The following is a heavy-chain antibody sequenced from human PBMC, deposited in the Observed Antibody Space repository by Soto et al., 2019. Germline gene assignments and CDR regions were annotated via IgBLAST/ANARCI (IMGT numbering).Heavy chain of an antibody. CDR2: IKQDGSEK. J-gene: IGHJ6*02. Sequence: GGSLRLSCAASGFTFSSYWMSWVRQAPGKGLEWVANIKQDGSEKYYVDSVKGRFTISRDNAKNSLYLQMNSLRAGDTAVYYCAREKTGYSSGWYVHYYYGMDVWGQGTTVTVSS. CDR1: GFTFSSYW. V-gene: IGHV3-7*01. D-gene: IGHD6-19*01. CDR3: AREKTGYSSGWYVHYYYGMDV.